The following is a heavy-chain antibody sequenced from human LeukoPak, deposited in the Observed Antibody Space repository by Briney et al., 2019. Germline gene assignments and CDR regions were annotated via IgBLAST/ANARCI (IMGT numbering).Heavy chain of an antibody. Sequence: PGGSLRLSCAASGFAFSDYSMNWVRQAPGKGLEWVANTRGSGSGMGSGNYYAGAVKGRFTISRDNAKNSLYLQMNSLRAEDTAFYYCARDDNWGFDYWGHGMLVTVSS. D-gene: IGHD7-27*01. V-gene: IGHV3-21*05. CDR3: ARDDNWGFDY. CDR2: TRGSGSGM. CDR1: GFAFSDYS. J-gene: IGHJ4*01.